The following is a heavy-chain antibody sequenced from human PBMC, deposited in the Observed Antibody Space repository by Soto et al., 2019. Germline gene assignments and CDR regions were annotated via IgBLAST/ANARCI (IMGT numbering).Heavy chain of an antibody. V-gene: IGHV3-74*01. CDR3: ARDHFYYGSGYQVDH. D-gene: IGHD3-22*01. CDR1: GFTFSDSW. CDR2: INAAGTTT. J-gene: IGHJ4*02. Sequence: PGGSLRLSCVGSGFTFSDSWMYWVRQAPGEGLVWVSRINAAGTTTDYADSVQGRFTISRDNARSTLFLQMTSLRAEDTAVYYCARDHFYYGSGYQVDHWGQGTLVTVSS.